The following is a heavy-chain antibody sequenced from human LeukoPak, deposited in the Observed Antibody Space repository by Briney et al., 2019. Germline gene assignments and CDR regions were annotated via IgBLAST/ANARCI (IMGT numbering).Heavy chain of an antibody. D-gene: IGHD2-15*01. V-gene: IGHV3-7*01. Sequence: TGGSLRLSCAVSGFTFSSYWMSWVRQAPGKGLEWVANIKQDGSEKYYVDSVKGRFTISRDNAKNSLYLQMNSLRAEDTAVYYCARDRWELLSNSYHYCGLDVWGQGTTVTVSS. CDR3: ARDRWELLSNSYHYCGLDV. J-gene: IGHJ6*02. CDR2: IKQDGSEK. CDR1: GFTFSSYW.